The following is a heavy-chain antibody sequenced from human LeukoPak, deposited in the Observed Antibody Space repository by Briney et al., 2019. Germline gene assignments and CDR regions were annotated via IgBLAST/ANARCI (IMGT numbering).Heavy chain of an antibody. CDR1: GGSISSSSYY. V-gene: IGHV4-61*01. D-gene: IGHD2-2*01. CDR2: IYYSGST. J-gene: IGHJ3*02. Sequence: SETLSLTCTVSGGSISSSSYYWSWIRQPPGKGLEWIGYIYYSGSTNYNPSLKSRVTISVDTSKNQFSLKLSSVTAADTAVYYCARTPPLPDVTFDIWGQGTMVTVSS. CDR3: ARTPPLPDVTFDI.